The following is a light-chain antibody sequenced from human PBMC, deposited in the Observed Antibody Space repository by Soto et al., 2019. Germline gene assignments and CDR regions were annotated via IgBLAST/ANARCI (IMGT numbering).Light chain of an antibody. J-gene: IGKJ5*01. CDR1: QSVSSY. Sequence: EILLTQSPATLSLSPGERATLSCRASQSVSSYLAWYQQKPGQAPRLLIYDASNRATGIPARFSGSGSGTDFTLTISSLEPEDFAVYYCQQRSNWPRGITFGQGTRLEIK. CDR2: DAS. CDR3: QQRSNWPRGIT. V-gene: IGKV3-11*01.